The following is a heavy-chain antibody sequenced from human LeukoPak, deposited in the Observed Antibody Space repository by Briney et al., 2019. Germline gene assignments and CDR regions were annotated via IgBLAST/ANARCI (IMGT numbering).Heavy chain of an antibody. Sequence: TTSETLSLTCAVSGGSISSGGYYWGWIRQPPGKGLEWIGSIYYSGSTYYNPSLKSRVTISVDTSKNQFSLKLSSVTAADTAVYYCARRYYYDSSGHSDAFDIWGQGTMVTVSS. J-gene: IGHJ3*02. CDR3: ARRYYYDSSGHSDAFDI. V-gene: IGHV4-39*01. CDR1: GGSISSGGYY. D-gene: IGHD3-22*01. CDR2: IYYSGST.